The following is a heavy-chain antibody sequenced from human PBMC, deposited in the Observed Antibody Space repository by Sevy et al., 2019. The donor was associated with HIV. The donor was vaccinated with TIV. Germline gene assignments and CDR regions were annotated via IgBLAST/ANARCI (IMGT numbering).Heavy chain of an antibody. V-gene: IGHV4-59*08. CDR2: IYYNGHI. CDR3: AGENAWGRGYS. Sequence: SETLSLTCTVSGGSITSLYWNWIRQPPGKGLEWIANIYYNGHINYNPALKSRVTLSLDTSKNQFSLRLGSVAAAHMAMYYCAGENAWGRGYSWGQGTLVTVSS. J-gene: IGHJ4*02. CDR1: GGSITSLY. D-gene: IGHD1-26*01.